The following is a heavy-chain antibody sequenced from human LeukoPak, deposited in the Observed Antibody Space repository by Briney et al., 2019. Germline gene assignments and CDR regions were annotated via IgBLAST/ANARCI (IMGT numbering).Heavy chain of an antibody. Sequence: GGSLRLSCAASGFTFSSYAMSWVRQAPGKGLEWVSAISGSGGSTYYADSVKGRFTISRDNSKNTLYLQMNSLRAEDTAVYYCAKSYGSGWYRLYFQRWGQGTLVTVSS. CDR3: AKSYGSGWYRLYFQR. V-gene: IGHV3-23*01. J-gene: IGHJ1*01. CDR2: ISGSGGST. D-gene: IGHD6-19*01. CDR1: GFTFSSYA.